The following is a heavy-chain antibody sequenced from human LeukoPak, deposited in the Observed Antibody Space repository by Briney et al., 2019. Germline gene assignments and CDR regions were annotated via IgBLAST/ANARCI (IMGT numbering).Heavy chain of an antibody. Sequence: GGSLRLSCAASGFTFSSYWMHWVRQAPGKGLVWVSRINSDGSSTSYAAYVKGRFTISRDNAKNTLYLKMNSLRAEDTAVYYCARATGRTTFDYWGQGTLVTVSS. V-gene: IGHV3-74*01. CDR3: ARATGRTTFDY. J-gene: IGHJ4*02. CDR2: INSDGSST. CDR1: GFTFSSYW. D-gene: IGHD1-14*01.